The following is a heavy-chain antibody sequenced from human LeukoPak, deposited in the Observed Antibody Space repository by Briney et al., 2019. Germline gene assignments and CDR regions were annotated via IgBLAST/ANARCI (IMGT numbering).Heavy chain of an antibody. CDR1: GFAFGSEA. Sequence: GGSLRLSCAVSGFAFGSEAMSWVRQSPARGLEWVASISPGGGTTYYADYVKGRFIISRDNSNNTLFVQMNSLRAEDTAVYYCARPHSSGPKRYFDLWGRGTLVTVSS. V-gene: IGHV3-23*01. CDR2: ISPGGGTT. D-gene: IGHD3-22*01. CDR3: ARPHSSGPKRYFDL. J-gene: IGHJ2*01.